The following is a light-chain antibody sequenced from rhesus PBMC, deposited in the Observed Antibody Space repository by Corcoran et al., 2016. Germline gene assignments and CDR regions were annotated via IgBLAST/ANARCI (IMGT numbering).Light chain of an antibody. J-gene: IGKJ4*01. V-gene: IGKV1-74*01. CDR2: KAS. CDR3: HHGYGTPPLT. CDR1: ENVNNY. Sequence: DIQMTQSPSSLSASVGDRVTITCRASENVNNYLTWYQQKPGKAPKLLIYKASTWQSGVPSRFSGSGSGTDYTFPISSLQPEDVSNYSCHHGYGTPPLTFGGGTKVEIE.